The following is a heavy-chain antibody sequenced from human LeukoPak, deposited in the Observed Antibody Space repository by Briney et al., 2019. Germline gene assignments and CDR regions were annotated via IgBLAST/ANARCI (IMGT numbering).Heavy chain of an antibody. Sequence: SETLSLTCTVSGGSISSSSYYWGWIRQPPGKGLEWIGSIYYSGSTYYNPSLKSRVTISVDTSKNQFSLKLSSVTAADTAVYYCARFLYGAKRGFDYWGQGTLVSVSS. CDR1: GGSISSSSYY. D-gene: IGHD4-17*01. V-gene: IGHV4-39*07. J-gene: IGHJ4*02. CDR2: IYYSGST. CDR3: ARFLYGAKRGFDY.